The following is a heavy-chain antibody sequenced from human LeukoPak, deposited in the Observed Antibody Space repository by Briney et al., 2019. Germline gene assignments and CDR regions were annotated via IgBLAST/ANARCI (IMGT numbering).Heavy chain of an antibody. J-gene: IGHJ4*02. D-gene: IGHD3-9*01. CDR2: IWYDGSNK. CDR3: AKGFDWFDYFDY. V-gene: IGHV3-33*06. CDR1: GFTFSSYG. Sequence: GGSLRLSCAASGFTFSSYGMHWVRQAPGKGLEWVAVIWYDGSNKYYADSVKGRFTISRDNSKNTLYLQMNSLRAEDTAVYYCAKGFDWFDYFDYWGQGTLVTVSS.